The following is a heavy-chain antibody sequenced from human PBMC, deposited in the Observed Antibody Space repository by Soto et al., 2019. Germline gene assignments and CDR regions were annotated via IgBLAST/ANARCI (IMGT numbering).Heavy chain of an antibody. Sequence: QVQLVESGGGVVEPGRSLRLSCVASGFTFSDYVMHWVRQVPGKGLEWVAAISHVGSNKFHADSLRGRFAISRDNSKSMLYLQMNSLRSEDTALYYCARREEGASSALVDYWGQGTLVTVSS. CDR1: GFTFSDYV. CDR2: ISHVGSNK. V-gene: IGHV3-30*09. J-gene: IGHJ4*02. CDR3: ARREEGASSALVDY. D-gene: IGHD2-15*01.